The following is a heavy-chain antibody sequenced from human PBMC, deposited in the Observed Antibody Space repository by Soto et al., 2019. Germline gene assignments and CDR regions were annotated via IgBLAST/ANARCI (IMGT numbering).Heavy chain of an antibody. CDR2: ISWNGGRV. V-gene: IGHV3-9*01. CDR1: GFTFDDYA. Sequence: EVQLVESGGDLVQPGRSLRLSCAVSGFTFDDYAMHWVRQVPGKGLQWVSGISWNGGRVAYAESVKGRFTISRDNAKSSLHLQMSSLRPEDTALYYCVKDVTQTGYGSGSLITRFDYWGQGTLVTVST. J-gene: IGHJ4*02. CDR3: VKDVTQTGYGSGSLITRFDY. D-gene: IGHD3-10*01.